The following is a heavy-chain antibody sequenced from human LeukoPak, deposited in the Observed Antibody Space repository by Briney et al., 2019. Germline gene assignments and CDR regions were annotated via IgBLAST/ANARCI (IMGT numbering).Heavy chain of an antibody. J-gene: IGHJ5*02. Sequence: GGSLRLSCAASGITLSVYWMSWVRQAPGKGLEWVSAISGSNGNTYYAGSVRGRFTTSRDDSKNTLYLQMHSLRADDTAVYHCAKDLYTNTWGWFDPWGQGTLVTVSS. CDR1: GITLSVYW. V-gene: IGHV3-23*01. D-gene: IGHD3-16*01. CDR3: AKDLYTNTWGWFDP. CDR2: ISGSNGNT.